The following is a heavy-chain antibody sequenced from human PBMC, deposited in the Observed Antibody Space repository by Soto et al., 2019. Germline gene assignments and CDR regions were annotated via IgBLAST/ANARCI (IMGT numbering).Heavy chain of an antibody. CDR1: GYTFTSYG. V-gene: IGHV1-18*01. D-gene: IGHD1-1*01. J-gene: IGHJ4*02. CDR2: ISAQNGNT. Sequence: QVHLVQSGAEVKKPGASVKVSCKCSGYTFTSYGITWVRQAPGQGLEWMGWISAQNGNTDYAQKIQGRVTVNRDTSTSTAYMELWSLRSDDTAVYYFARGRYGDYWGQGALVTVSS. CDR3: ARGRYGDY.